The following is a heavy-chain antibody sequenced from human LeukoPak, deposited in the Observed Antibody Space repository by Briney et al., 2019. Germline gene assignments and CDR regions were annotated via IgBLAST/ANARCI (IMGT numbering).Heavy chain of an antibody. V-gene: IGHV3-74*01. J-gene: IGHJ4*02. Sequence: SGGSLRLSCASSGSTFSFYWMHWVRQAPGTGLVWVSRINNDGRSTSYAGSVKGRFTISRDNAKNTLYLQMNSLRAEDTAVYYCARDNEYCTGGTCRLDYWGQGALVTVSS. CDR3: ARDNEYCTGGTCRLDY. D-gene: IGHD2-15*01. CDR2: INNDGRST. CDR1: GSTFSFYW.